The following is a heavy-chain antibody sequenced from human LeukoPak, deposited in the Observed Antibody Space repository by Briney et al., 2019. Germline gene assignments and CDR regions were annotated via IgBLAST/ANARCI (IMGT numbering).Heavy chain of an antibody. CDR1: GFTFSSYG. V-gene: IGHV3-30*18. CDR3: AKDQGYCSSTSRYNFDY. CDR2: ISYDGSNK. J-gene: IGHJ4*02. Sequence: PGGSLRLSCAASGFTFSSYGMHWVRQAPGKGLEWVAVISYDGSNKYYADSVKGRFTISRDNSKNTLYLQMNSLRAEDTAVYYCAKDQGYCSSTSRYNFDYWGQGTLVTVSS. D-gene: IGHD2-2*02.